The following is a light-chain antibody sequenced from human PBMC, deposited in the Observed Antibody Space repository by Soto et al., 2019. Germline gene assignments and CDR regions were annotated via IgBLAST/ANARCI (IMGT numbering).Light chain of an antibody. Sequence: EVVMTQSPATLSASPGERVILSCRASQNIGSNLAWYQQRPGQAPRLLMYGASTRATETPARFSGSGSATDFTLTISSLQSEDFAVYYCQRYNNWPPYTFGQGTK. CDR3: QRYNNWPPYT. CDR2: GAS. V-gene: IGKV3-15*01. CDR1: QNIGSN. J-gene: IGKJ2*01.